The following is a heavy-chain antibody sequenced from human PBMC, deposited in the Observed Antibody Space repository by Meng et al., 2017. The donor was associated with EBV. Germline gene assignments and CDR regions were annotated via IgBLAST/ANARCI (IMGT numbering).Heavy chain of an antibody. CDR1: GYAFTSYI. Sequence: HVQHVQSGAEVKNPGAPLKVSCQASGYAFTSYILHWVRQAPGQRLEWMGWINVGVGYTKYSQKFQGRVTISSDTSATTGYMELSSLRSEDTAVYYCVRGPPVGVPGPGDYWGQGTLVTVSS. J-gene: IGHJ4*02. CDR2: INVGVGYT. CDR3: VRGPPVGVPGPGDY. D-gene: IGHD2-21*01. V-gene: IGHV1-3*01.